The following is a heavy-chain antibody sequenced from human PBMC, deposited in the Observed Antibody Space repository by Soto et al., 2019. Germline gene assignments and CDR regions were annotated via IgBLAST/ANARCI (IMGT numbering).Heavy chain of an antibody. CDR1: GGTFSSYA. D-gene: IGHD3-16*02. V-gene: IGHV1-69*01. J-gene: IGHJ4*02. Sequence: QVQLVRSGAEVKKPGSSVKVSCKASGGTFSSYAISWVRQAPGQGLEWMGGIIPIFGTANYAQKFQGRVTITADESTSTAYMELSSLRSEDTAVYYCARGSYDYVWGSYRQTNLDYWGQGTLVTVSS. CDR2: IIPIFGTA. CDR3: ARGSYDYVWGSYRQTNLDY.